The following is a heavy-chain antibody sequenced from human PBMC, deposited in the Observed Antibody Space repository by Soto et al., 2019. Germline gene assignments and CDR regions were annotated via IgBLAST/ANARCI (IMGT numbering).Heavy chain of an antibody. J-gene: IGHJ3*02. Sequence: ASVKVSCKASGYTFTSYGISWVRQAPGQGLEWMGWISAYNGNTNYAQKLQGRVTMTTDTSTSTAYMELRSLRSDDTAVYYCARDNRGWYCGGDCPQSGDDFDIWGQGTMVT. CDR3: ARDNRGWYCGGDCPQSGDDFDI. D-gene: IGHD2-21*02. V-gene: IGHV1-18*01. CDR2: ISAYNGNT. CDR1: GYTFTSYG.